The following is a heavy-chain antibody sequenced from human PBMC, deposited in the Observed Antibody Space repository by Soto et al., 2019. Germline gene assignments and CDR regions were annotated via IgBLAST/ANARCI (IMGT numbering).Heavy chain of an antibody. J-gene: IGHJ4*02. CDR1: GGTFSSNV. CDR3: ASGTGVTFGGVTREFDY. Sequence: QVQLVQSGAEVKKPGSSVKVSCKASGGTFSSNVFTWVRQAPGQGLEWMGRLIPLFGTPIYAQKFQGRLNNTADESTSTAYMALSSMTSDDTAIYYCASGTGVTFGGVTREFDYWGRGTLVTVFS. V-gene: IGHV1-69*01. CDR2: LIPLFGTP. D-gene: IGHD3-16*01.